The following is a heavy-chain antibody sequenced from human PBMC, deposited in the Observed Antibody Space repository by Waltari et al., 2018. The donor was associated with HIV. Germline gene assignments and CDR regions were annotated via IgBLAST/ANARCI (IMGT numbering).Heavy chain of an antibody. J-gene: IGHJ5*02. CDR2: IDPDRGGT. CDR1: GYTFPAYY. V-gene: IGHV1-2*06. Sequence: QVQLVQSGAEVKKRGASVKVSCKASGYTFPAYYMRWVRQAPGQGLEWMGRIDPDRGGTNYAQKFQGRVTMTRDTSISTAYMELSRLGSGDTAVYYCARRGSSGSYWFDPWGQGTLVTVSS. D-gene: IGHD1-26*01. CDR3: ARRGSSGSYWFDP.